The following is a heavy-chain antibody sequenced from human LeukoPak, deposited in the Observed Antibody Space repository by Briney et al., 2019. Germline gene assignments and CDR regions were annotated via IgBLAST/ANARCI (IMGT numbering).Heavy chain of an antibody. J-gene: IGHJ4*02. Sequence: PVKVSCKASGGTFSSYAISWVRQAPGQGLEWMGGIIPIFGTANYAQKFQGRVTITADESTSTAYMELSSLRSEDTAVYYCASRYNWNDEALDYWGQGTLVTVSS. V-gene: IGHV1-69*01. CDR2: IIPIFGTA. D-gene: IGHD1-1*01. CDR1: GGTFSSYA. CDR3: ASRYNWNDEALDY.